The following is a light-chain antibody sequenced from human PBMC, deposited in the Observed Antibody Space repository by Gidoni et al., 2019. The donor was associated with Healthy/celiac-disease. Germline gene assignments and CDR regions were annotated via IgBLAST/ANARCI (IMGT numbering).Light chain of an antibody. CDR3: MQGTNWPGT. Sequence: VVTTPPPLPSPVTLGQPTSISCRTSHSLVSSDANIYLNWFQQRPGQSPRRLIYKVSNRDSGVPDRFSGSGSGTDFTLKISRVEAEDVGVYYCMQGTNWPGTFGQGTKLEIK. CDR1: HSLVSSDANIY. J-gene: IGKJ2*01. CDR2: KVS. V-gene: IGKV2-30*01.